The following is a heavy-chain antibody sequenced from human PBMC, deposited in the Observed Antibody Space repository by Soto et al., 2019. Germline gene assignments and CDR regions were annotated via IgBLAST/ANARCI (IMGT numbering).Heavy chain of an antibody. V-gene: IGHV1-69*13. CDR2: IIPIFGTA. D-gene: IGHD3-10*01. CDR1: GGTFSSYA. J-gene: IGHJ5*02. CDR3: ALRIHMVRGPMANWFDT. Sequence: SVKVSCKASGGTFSSYAISWVRQAPGQGLEWMGGIIPIFGTANYAQKFQGRVTITADESTSTAYMELSSLRSEDTAVYYCALRIHMVRGPMANWFDTWGQGSLVTVSS.